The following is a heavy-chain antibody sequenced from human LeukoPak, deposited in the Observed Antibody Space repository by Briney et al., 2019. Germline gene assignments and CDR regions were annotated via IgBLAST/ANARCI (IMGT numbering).Heavy chain of an antibody. CDR2: IYYSGST. V-gene: IGHV4-59*12. Sequence: SETLSLTCTVSGGSISSYYWSWIRQPPGKGLGWIGYIYYSGSTNYNPSLKSRVTISVDTSKNQFSLKLSSVTAADTAVYYCARVPAIVGATDDAFDIRGQGTMVTVSS. CDR3: ARVPAIVGATDDAFDI. D-gene: IGHD1-26*01. J-gene: IGHJ3*02. CDR1: GGSISSYY.